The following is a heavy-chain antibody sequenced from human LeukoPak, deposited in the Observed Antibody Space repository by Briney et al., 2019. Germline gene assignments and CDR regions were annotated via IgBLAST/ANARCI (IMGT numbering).Heavy chain of an antibody. CDR3: ARPGAAIGKGYFQH. J-gene: IGHJ1*01. Sequence: SETLSLTCAVYGGSFSSYYWSWIRQPPGKGLEWIGEINHSGSTDYNPSLKSRVTISVDTSKNQFSLKLSSVTAADTAVYYCARPGAAIGKGYFQHWGQGTLVTVSS. CDR1: GGSFSSYY. D-gene: IGHD2-2*02. V-gene: IGHV4-34*01. CDR2: INHSGST.